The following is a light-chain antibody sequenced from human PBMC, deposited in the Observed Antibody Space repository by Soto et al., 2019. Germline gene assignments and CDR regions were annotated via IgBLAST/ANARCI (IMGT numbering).Light chain of an antibody. CDR2: GAS. V-gene: IGKV3-15*01. J-gene: IGKJ1*01. CDR3: QQYFQWSRGR. CDR1: QSVNSN. Sequence: LAFSVSQSVNSNLAWYQQKPGQAPRLLMYGASTRATGIPARFSCSEAETEFTLTIGVLQSELIPFYYFQQYFQWSRGRFGQGTKVDIK.